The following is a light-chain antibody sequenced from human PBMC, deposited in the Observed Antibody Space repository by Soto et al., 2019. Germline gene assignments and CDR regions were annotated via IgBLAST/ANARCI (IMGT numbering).Light chain of an antibody. J-gene: IGLJ1*01. CDR2: DVS. V-gene: IGLV2-14*01. Sequence: QSALTQPASVSGSPGQSITISCPEPSSAVGGYNYVSWYQQHPGKAPKLMIYDVSNRPSGVSNRSSGSKSGNTASLTISGLQAEDEADYYCSSYTSSSTLVFGTGTKLTVL. CDR3: SSYTSSSTLV. CDR1: SSAVGGYNY.